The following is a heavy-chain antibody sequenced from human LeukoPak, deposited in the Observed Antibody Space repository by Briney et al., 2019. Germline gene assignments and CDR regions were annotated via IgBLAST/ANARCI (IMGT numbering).Heavy chain of an antibody. V-gene: IGHV3-48*03. CDR2: ISSSGSTI. CDR3: ARVILTATIPPDAFDI. D-gene: IGHD5-24*01. CDR1: GFTFSSYE. J-gene: IGHJ3*02. Sequence: GGSLRLSCAASGFTFSSYEMNWVRQAPGKGLGWVSYISSSGSTIYYADSVKGRFAISRDNAKNSLYLQMNSLRAEDTAVYYCARVILTATIPPDAFDIWGQGTMVTVSS.